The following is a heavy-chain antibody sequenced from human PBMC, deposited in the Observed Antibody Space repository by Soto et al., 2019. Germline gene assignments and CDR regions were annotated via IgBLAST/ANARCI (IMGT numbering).Heavy chain of an antibody. D-gene: IGHD2-8*01. J-gene: IGHJ6*02. CDR3: ARVYYRGPGGRMAHYYYGMDV. Sequence: PSESLSLTCAASGCSFSSGGYYWSWIRQHPGQGLVWVGYIHDSGSNYYNPSLKSRASISVNTTKTQYFLEMRSLAAAETACYFCARVYYRGPGGRMAHYYYGMDVWGQGTTVTVSS. CDR1: GCSFSSGGYY. CDR2: IHDSGSN. V-gene: IGHV4-31*02.